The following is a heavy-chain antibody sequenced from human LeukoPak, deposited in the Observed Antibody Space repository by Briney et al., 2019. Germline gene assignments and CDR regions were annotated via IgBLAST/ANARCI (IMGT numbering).Heavy chain of an antibody. J-gene: IGHJ6*02. Sequence: SETLSLTCTVSGGSISSYYWSWIRQPPGKGLEWIGYIYYSGSTNYNPSLKSRVTISVDTSKNQFSLKLSSVTAADTAVYYCARDRGNWNDGYYYYGMDVWGQGTTVTVSS. CDR1: GGSISSYY. CDR2: IYYSGST. CDR3: ARDRGNWNDGYYYYGMDV. V-gene: IGHV4-59*01. D-gene: IGHD1-1*01.